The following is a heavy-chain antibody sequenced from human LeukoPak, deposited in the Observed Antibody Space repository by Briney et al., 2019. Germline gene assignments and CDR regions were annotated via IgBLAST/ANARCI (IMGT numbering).Heavy chain of an antibody. Sequence: QPGGSLRLSCAASGFTFSSYAMSWVRQAPGKGLVWVSRISSDGSSTSYADSVKGRFTISRDNAKNTLYLQMNSLRAEDTAVYYCARLKSGTPDYWGQGTLVTVSS. CDR2: ISSDGSST. CDR3: ARLKSGTPDY. V-gene: IGHV3-74*01. CDR1: GFTFSSYA. J-gene: IGHJ4*02. D-gene: IGHD1-26*01.